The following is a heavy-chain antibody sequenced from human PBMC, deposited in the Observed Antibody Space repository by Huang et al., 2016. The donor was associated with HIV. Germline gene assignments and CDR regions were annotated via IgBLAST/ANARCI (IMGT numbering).Heavy chain of an antibody. Sequence: QVQLVESGGGVVQPGRSLRISCAASGFTFCSYGMHWVRQAPGKGLEWVAVISYDAKTKYYADSVKGRFSISRDNSKTTVYLQLNSLRLEDTAVYYCAKGGSAAAVLDFWGQGTLVTVSS. CDR2: ISYDAKTK. J-gene: IGHJ4*02. D-gene: IGHD6-13*01. V-gene: IGHV3-30*18. CDR3: AKGGSAAAVLDF. CDR1: GFTFCSYG.